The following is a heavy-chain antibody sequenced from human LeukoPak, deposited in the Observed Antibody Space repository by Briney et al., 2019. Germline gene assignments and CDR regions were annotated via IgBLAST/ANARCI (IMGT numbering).Heavy chain of an antibody. CDR1: GFTFTSYW. J-gene: IGHJ3*02. D-gene: IGHD5-24*01. CDR2: ITSDGSST. CDR3: ASGDGHGFDI. Sequence: PGGSLRLSCAASGFTFTSYWMHWVRQAPGKGLVWVSRITSDGSSTSYAGSVKGRFTIFRDNAKNTLYLQMNSLRPGDTAVYYCASGDGHGFDIWGEGTMVGVCS. V-gene: IGHV3-74*01.